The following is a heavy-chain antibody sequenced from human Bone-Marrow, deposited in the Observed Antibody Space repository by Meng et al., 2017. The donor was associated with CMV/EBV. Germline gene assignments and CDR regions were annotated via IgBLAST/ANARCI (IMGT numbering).Heavy chain of an antibody. Sequence: GEFLKISCAASGFTFSSYAMNWVRQLPGKGLECVSTISDSGGNTYYADSVKRRFTISRDNSKNTLYLQMNSLRAEDTAVYYCTKSRNGYGGADYWGQRTLVTVSS. V-gene: IGHV3-23*01. CDR1: GFTFSSYA. CDR3: TKSRNGYGGADY. CDR2: ISDSGGNT. D-gene: IGHD5-12*01. J-gene: IGHJ4*02.